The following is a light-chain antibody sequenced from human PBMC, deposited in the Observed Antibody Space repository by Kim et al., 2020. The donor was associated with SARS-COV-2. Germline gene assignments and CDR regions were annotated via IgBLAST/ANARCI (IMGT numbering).Light chain of an antibody. CDR3: LISYSGARV. V-gene: IGLV7-46*01. CDR1: TGAVTSGHY. Sequence: QAVVTQEPSLIVSPGGTVTLTCGSSTGAVTSGHYPYWFQQNPGQAPRTLIYHTSNKQSWTPARFSGSLVGGKAALTLSGAQPEDEAEYYCLISYSGARVFGGGTQLTVL. CDR2: HTS. J-gene: IGLJ3*02.